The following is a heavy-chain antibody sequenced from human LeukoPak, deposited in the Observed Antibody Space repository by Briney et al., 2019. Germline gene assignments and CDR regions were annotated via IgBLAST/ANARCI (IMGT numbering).Heavy chain of an antibody. Sequence: SETLSLTCTVSGGSISSYYWSWIRQPAGKGLEWIGRIYTSGSTNYNPSLKSRVTMSVDTSKNQFSLHLNSVTPEDTAVYYCASQRDYHDDSPYFLYLDYWGQGSLVTVSS. CDR2: IYTSGST. D-gene: IGHD3-22*01. V-gene: IGHV4-4*07. CDR3: ASQRDYHDDSPYFLYLDY. CDR1: GGSISSYY. J-gene: IGHJ4*02.